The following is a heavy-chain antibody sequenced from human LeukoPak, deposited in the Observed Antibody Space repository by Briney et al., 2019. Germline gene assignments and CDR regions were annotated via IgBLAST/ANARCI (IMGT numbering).Heavy chain of an antibody. CDR3: ARSNVLRFLEWFSEEFDY. Sequence: ASVKVSCKASGYTFTSYYMHWVRQAPGQGLEWMGIINPSGGSTSYAQKFQGRVTMTRDMSTSTVYMELSSLRSEDTAVYYCARSNVLRFLEWFSEEFDYWGQGTLVTASS. CDR2: INPSGGST. V-gene: IGHV1-46*01. CDR1: GYTFTSYY. J-gene: IGHJ4*02. D-gene: IGHD3-3*01.